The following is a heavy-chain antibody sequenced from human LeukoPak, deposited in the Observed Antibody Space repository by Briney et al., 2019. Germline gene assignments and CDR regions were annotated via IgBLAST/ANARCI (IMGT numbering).Heavy chain of an antibody. CDR3: ARGGTGDLDY. D-gene: IGHD3-10*01. CDR1: GVPMSTYY. Sequence: SETLSLTCTVSGVPMSTYYWTWIRQPPGKGLEWIGYISYSGGTTYNPSLRGRVTISKDTPKNQFSLRLTSVTAADTAVYFCARGGTGDLDYWGQGTLVTVSS. J-gene: IGHJ4*02. V-gene: IGHV4-59*01. CDR2: ISYSGGT.